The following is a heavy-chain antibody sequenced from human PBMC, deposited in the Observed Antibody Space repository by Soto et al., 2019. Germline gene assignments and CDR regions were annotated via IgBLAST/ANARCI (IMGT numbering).Heavy chain of an antibody. J-gene: IGHJ6*02. CDR2: INAGNGNT. V-gene: IGHV1-3*05. Sequence: QVQLVQSGAEEKKPGASVKVACKASGYTCPIYAMLGVRQAPGQSLEWMGWINAGNGNTKYSQKFQGRVTITRDTSASTAYMELSSLRSEYTAVYYCARDPSYYGMDVWGQGTTVTVSS. CDR1: GYTCPIYA. CDR3: ARDPSYYGMDV.